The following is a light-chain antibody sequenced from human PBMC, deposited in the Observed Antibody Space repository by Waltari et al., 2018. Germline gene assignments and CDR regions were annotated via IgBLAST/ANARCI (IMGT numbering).Light chain of an antibody. J-gene: IGKJ5*01. V-gene: IGKV1-5*03. Sequence: DIQMTQSPSTLSASVGDRVTITCRASQYISSWLAWYQQKPGKATKLLIYKASILESGVPSRFSGSESGTEFTLTISSLQPDDFATYYCQQYNTYPLTFGQGTRLEI. CDR3: QQYNTYPLT. CDR1: QYISSW. CDR2: KAS.